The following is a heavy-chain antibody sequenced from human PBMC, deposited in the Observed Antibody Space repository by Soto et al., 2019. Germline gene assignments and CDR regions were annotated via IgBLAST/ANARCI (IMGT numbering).Heavy chain of an antibody. Sequence: GASVKVSCKASGYTFTIYSISWVRQAPGQGLEWMGWISAYSGVTLYAQNFQDRVSITTDTSTKVAYMEMTTLKSDDTAVYYCAREGFYAAGRYSYGYSAPRHYGLDVWGQGTTVTVSS. CDR2: ISAYSGVT. V-gene: IGHV1-18*01. D-gene: IGHD3-10*01. CDR3: AREGFYAAGRYSYGYSAPRHYGLDV. J-gene: IGHJ6*02. CDR1: GYTFTIYS.